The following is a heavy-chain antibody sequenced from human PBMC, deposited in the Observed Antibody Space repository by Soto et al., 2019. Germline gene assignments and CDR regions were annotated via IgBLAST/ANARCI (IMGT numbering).Heavy chain of an antibody. CDR2: INHSGST. Sequence: SETLSLTCTVSGGSISNYYWSWIRQPPGKGLEWIGEINHSGSTNYNPSLKSRVTISVDTSKNQFSLKLSSVTAADTAVYYCVRHKGSSSWYPFDYWGQGTLVTVSS. V-gene: IGHV4-34*01. CDR1: GGSISNYY. D-gene: IGHD6-13*01. CDR3: VRHKGSSSWYPFDY. J-gene: IGHJ4*02.